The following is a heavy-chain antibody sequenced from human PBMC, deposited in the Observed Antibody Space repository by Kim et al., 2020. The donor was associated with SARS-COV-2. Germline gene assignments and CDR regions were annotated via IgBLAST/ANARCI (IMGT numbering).Heavy chain of an antibody. CDR3: ARPITMIANDAFDI. D-gene: IGHD3-22*01. V-gene: IGHV3-21*01. J-gene: IGHJ3*02. Sequence: ADSVKGRFTISRDNAKNSLYLQMNSLRAEDTAVYYCARPITMIANDAFDIWGQGTMVTVSS.